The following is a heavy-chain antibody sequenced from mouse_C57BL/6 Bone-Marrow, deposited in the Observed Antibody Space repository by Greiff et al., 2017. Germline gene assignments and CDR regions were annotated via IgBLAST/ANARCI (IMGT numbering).Heavy chain of an antibody. CDR1: GFTFSDYG. CDR3: GGPREAMDY. J-gene: IGHJ4*01. V-gene: IGHV5-17*01. CDR2: ISSGSSTI. Sequence: EVKLMESGGGLVKPGGSLKLSCAASGFTFSDYGMHWVRQAPEKGLEWVAYISSGSSTIYYADTVKGRFTISRDNVKNTLFLQMTSLRSEDTAMYYCGGPREAMDYWGQGTSVTVSS.